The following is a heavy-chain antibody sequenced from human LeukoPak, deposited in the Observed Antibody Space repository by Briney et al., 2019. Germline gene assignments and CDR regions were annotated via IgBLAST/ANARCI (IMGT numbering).Heavy chain of an antibody. CDR3: ATLAAAGTNY. D-gene: IGHD6-13*01. CDR2: ADYDGSDT. CDR1: GFTFSRYL. Sequence: GGSLRLSCAASGFTFSRYLMHWVRQAPGKGLVWVSRADYDGSDTSYADSVRGRFTISRDNAKNTLYLQMNSLSAEDTAVYYCATLAAAGTNYWGQRTLVTVSS. V-gene: IGHV3-74*01. J-gene: IGHJ4*02.